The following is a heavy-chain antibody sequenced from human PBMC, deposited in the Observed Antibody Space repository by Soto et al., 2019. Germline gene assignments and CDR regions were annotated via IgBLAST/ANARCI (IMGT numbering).Heavy chain of an antibody. CDR1: GFTFSSYA. D-gene: IGHD2-8*01. J-gene: IGHJ4*02. Sequence: GGSLRLSCAASGFTFSSYAMSWVRQAPGKGLEWVSAISGSGGSTYYADSVKGRFTISRDNSKNTLYLQMNSLRAEDTAVYYCATTVRGDCTNGVCPKYYFDYWGQGTLVTVSS. V-gene: IGHV3-23*01. CDR3: ATTVRGDCTNGVCPKYYFDY. CDR2: ISGSGGST.